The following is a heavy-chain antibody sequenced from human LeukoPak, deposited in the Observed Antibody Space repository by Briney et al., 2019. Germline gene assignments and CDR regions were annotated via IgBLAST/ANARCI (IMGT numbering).Heavy chain of an antibody. D-gene: IGHD5/OR15-5a*01. Sequence: GGSLRLSCVASGFTFSTYTMSWVRQAPGKGLEWVSGISASGGSTHYADSVKGRFTISRDNSKNTLYLQLNSLRAEDTAGYYCAKDRGYSVYDSTDYWGQGTLVTVSS. CDR1: GFTFSTYT. CDR2: ISASGGST. CDR3: AKDRGYSVYDSTDY. J-gene: IGHJ4*02. V-gene: IGHV3-23*01.